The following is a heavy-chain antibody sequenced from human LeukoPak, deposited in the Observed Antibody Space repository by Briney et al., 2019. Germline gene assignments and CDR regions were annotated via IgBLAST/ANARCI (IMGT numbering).Heavy chain of an antibody. D-gene: IGHD3-3*01. J-gene: IGHJ4*02. CDR2: INPNSGGT. CDR1: GYTFTGYY. Sequence: ASVKVSCKASGYTFTGYYMHWVRQTPGQGLEWMGWINPNSGGTNYAQKFQGRVTMTRDTSISTAYMELSRLRSDDTAVYYCARVGSYDFWSGYSLWGQGTLVTVSS. V-gene: IGHV1-2*02. CDR3: ARVGSYDFWSGYSL.